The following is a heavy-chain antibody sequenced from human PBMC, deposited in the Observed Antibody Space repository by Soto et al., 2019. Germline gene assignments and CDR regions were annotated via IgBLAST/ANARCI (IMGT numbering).Heavy chain of an antibody. V-gene: IGHV3-30-3*01. CDR3: AAHGSGTSFYFDY. CDR2: ITYDGSDK. D-gene: IGHD3-10*01. Sequence: PGGSLRLSCAASGFSFSKYAIHWARQAPAKGLEWVAVITYDGSDKFYADSVKGRFTVSRDNSKNVLYLHINSLRAEDTAVYYCAAHGSGTSFYFDYWGQGTLVTVSS. J-gene: IGHJ4*02. CDR1: GFSFSKYA.